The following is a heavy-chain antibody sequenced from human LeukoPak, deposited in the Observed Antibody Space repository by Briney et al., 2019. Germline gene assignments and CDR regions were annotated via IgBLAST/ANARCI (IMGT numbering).Heavy chain of an antibody. CDR3: ARGRTTGSFDY. CDR2: IIPIFGTA. Sequence: GASVKVSCKASGYTFSKYYIHWVRQAPGQGLEWMGGIIPIFGTANYAQKFQGRVTITTDESTSTAYMELSSLRSEDTAVYYCARGRTTGSFDYWGQGTLVTVSS. D-gene: IGHD4-11*01. CDR1: GYTFSKYY. J-gene: IGHJ4*02. V-gene: IGHV1-69*05.